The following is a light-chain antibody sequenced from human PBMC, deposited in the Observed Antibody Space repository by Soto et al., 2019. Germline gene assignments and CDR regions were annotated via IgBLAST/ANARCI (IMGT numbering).Light chain of an antibody. CDR1: KNDIGVYDF. CDR2: EVV. CDR3: KSYAGSNTYV. V-gene: IGLV2-8*01. Sequence: QSALTQPPSASGSPGQSVTISCTGTKNDIGVYDFVSWYQHHPGKAPRLIIYEVVQRPSGVSDRFSGSKSGNTASLTVSGLQAADEADYFCKSYAGSNTYVLGSGTKVT. J-gene: IGLJ1*01.